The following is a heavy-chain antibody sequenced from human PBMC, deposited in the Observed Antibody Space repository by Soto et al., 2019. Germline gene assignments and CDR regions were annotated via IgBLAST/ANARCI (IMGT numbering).Heavy chain of an antibody. J-gene: IGHJ6*02. CDR2: IIDSGGST. CDR3: AKGRSYYYYYGVDV. V-gene: IGHV3-23*01. CDR1: GFTCSGCA. Sequence: GGSLRLSSAASGFTCSGCAVGWVRQAPGKGLEWVSDIIDSGGSTYYADSVKGRFTISRDNSKSTLYLQMNSLRAEDTALYYCAKGRSYYYYYGVDVWGQGTTVTVSS.